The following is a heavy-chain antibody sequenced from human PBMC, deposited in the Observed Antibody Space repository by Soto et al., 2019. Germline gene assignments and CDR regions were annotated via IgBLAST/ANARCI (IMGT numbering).Heavy chain of an antibody. CDR1: GFTFSSYA. D-gene: IGHD2-2*01. Sequence: GGSLRLSCAASGFTFSSYAMSWVRRAPGKGLEWVSAISGSGGSTVYADSVKGRFTISRDNSKNTLYLQMNSLRAEDTAVYYCANPYCSSTSCYHYYYAMDVWGQGTTVTVSS. V-gene: IGHV3-23*01. CDR3: ANPYCSSTSCYHYYYAMDV. J-gene: IGHJ6*02. CDR2: ISGSGGST.